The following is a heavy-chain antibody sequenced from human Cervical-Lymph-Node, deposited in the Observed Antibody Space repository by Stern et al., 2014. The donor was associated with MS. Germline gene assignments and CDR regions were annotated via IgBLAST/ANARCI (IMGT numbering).Heavy chain of an antibody. CDR3: ARDVDLGMDY. CDR2: LSHDRTYT. CDR1: GFTFSNYG. Sequence: VQLVESGGGVVQPERSLRLSCVASGFTFSNYGMHWVRQAPGMGLEWVAGLSHDRTYTDYADSVKGRFPVSRDDPKNTLYLQMNSLRVEDTAVYYCARDVDLGMDYWAQGTLVTVSS. V-gene: IGHV3-33*01. D-gene: IGHD1-14*01. J-gene: IGHJ4*02.